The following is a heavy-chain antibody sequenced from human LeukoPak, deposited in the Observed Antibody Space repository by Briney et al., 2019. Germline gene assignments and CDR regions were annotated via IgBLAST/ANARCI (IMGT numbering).Heavy chain of an antibody. V-gene: IGHV1-18*01. CDR3: ARGGKSKSYYYDTSGPYYFDY. Sequence: ASVKVSCKASGYTFTSYGISWVRQAPGQGLEWMGWISSYNGNTNYAQKLQGRVTMTTDTSTSTAYMELRSLRSDDTAVYYCARGGKSKSYYYDTSGPYYFDYWGQGTLVTVSS. D-gene: IGHD3-22*01. CDR1: GYTFTSYG. J-gene: IGHJ4*02. CDR2: ISSYNGNT.